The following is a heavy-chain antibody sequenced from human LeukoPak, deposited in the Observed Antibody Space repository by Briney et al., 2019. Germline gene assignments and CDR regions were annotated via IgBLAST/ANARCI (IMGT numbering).Heavy chain of an antibody. Sequence: PGRSLRLSCAASGFTFSSYGMHWVRQAPGKGLEWVAVISYDGSNKYYADSVKGRFTISRDNSKNTLYLQMNSLRAEDTAVYYCAKDGIAAAGDAFDIWGQGTMVTVSS. V-gene: IGHV3-30*18. CDR3: AKDGIAAAGDAFDI. CDR2: ISYDGSNK. CDR1: GFTFSSYG. J-gene: IGHJ3*02. D-gene: IGHD6-13*01.